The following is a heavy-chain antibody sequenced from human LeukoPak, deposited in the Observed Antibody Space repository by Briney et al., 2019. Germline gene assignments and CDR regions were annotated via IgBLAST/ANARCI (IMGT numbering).Heavy chain of an antibody. D-gene: IGHD2-15*01. CDR3: AKDLLGYCSGGSCYD. CDR1: GFTFSSYA. CDR2: ISGSGGST. J-gene: IGHJ4*02. V-gene: IGHV3-23*01. Sequence: GGSLRLSCAASGFTFSSYAMSWVRQAPGKGLEWVSAISGSGGSTYYADSVKGRFTISRDNSKNMLYLQMNSLRAEDTAVYYCAKDLLGYCSGGSCYDWGQGTLVTVSS.